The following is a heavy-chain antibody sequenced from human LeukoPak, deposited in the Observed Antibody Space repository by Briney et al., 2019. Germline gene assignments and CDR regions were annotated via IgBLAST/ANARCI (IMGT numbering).Heavy chain of an antibody. Sequence: SETLSLTCAVYGGSFSGYYWSWIRQPPGKGLEWLGEINHSGSTNYNPSLKSRVTISVDTSKNQFSLKLSSVTAADTAVYYCAATYYDSSGYPAFGYWGQGTLVTVSS. CDR2: INHSGST. CDR1: GGSFSGYY. D-gene: IGHD3-22*01. CDR3: AATYYDSSGYPAFGY. V-gene: IGHV4-34*01. J-gene: IGHJ4*02.